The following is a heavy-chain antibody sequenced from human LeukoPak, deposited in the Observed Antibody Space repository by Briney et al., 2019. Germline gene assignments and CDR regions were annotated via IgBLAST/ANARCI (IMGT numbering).Heavy chain of an antibody. CDR1: RGTFSSYA. J-gene: IGHJ4*02. Sequence: SVTVSCKASRGTFSSYAISWVRQAPGQGREWMGRIIPILGIANYAQKFQGRVTITADKSTSTAYMELSSLRSEDTAVYYCARDSLAAAASDYWGQGTLVTVSS. D-gene: IGHD6-13*01. CDR3: ARDSLAAAASDY. V-gene: IGHV1-69*04. CDR2: IIPILGIA.